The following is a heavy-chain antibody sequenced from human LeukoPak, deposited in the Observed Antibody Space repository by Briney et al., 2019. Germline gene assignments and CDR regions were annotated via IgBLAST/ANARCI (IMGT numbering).Heavy chain of an antibody. D-gene: IGHD3-10*01. CDR3: AREEMGGTARSGALY. CDR1: GFTLITYS. V-gene: IGHV3-21*01. Sequence: PGRSLRLSCAASGFTLITYSINWVRQAPGKGLEWVSSISGNSSYIYYADSVKGRFTISRDNARNSLYLQMNNLRAEDTAVYYCAREEMGGTARSGALYWGQGTLVTVSS. CDR2: ISGNSSYI. J-gene: IGHJ4*02.